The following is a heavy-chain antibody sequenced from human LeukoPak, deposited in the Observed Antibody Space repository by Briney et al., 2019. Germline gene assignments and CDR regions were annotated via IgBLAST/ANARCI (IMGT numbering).Heavy chain of an antibody. CDR3: TRGSPGYSSSWLDF. J-gene: IGHJ4*02. V-gene: IGHV3-74*01. Sequence: VSXINSDGSSRSYADYVKGRFTISRDDAKNTLYLQMSSLSVDDTAIYYCTRGSPGYSSSWLDFWGQGILVTVSS. CDR2: INSDGSSR. D-gene: IGHD6-13*01.